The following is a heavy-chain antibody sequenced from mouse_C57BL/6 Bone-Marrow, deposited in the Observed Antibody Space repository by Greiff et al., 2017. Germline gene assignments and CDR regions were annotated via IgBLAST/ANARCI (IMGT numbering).Heavy chain of an antibody. CDR3: AVPYGYDYCYAMDD. D-gene: IGHD2-2*01. Sequence: VQLQQSGPELVKPGASVKISCKASGYSFTDYNMNWVKQSNGKSLEWIGVINPNYGTTSYNQKFKGKATLTVDQSSSTAYMQLNSLTSEDSAVYYCAVPYGYDYCYAMDDWGQGTSVTVSS. CDR2: INPNYGTT. J-gene: IGHJ4*01. CDR1: GYSFTDYN. V-gene: IGHV1-39*01.